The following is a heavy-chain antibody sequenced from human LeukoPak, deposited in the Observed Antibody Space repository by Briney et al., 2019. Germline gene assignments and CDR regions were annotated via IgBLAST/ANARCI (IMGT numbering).Heavy chain of an antibody. CDR2: ISSSSSTI. CDR1: GFTFSSYS. Sequence: GGSLRLSCAASGFTFSSYSMNWVRQAPGKGLEWVSYISSSSSTIYYADSVKGRFTISRDNAKNSLYLQMNSLRAEDTAVYYCARDGARYYMDVWGKGTTVTVPS. CDR3: ARDGARYYMDV. D-gene: IGHD3-16*01. V-gene: IGHV3-48*01. J-gene: IGHJ6*03.